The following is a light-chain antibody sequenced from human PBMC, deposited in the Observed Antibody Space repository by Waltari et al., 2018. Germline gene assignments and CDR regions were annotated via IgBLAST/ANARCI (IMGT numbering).Light chain of an antibody. J-gene: IGKJ2*01. CDR1: QSVVFSANYKNY. V-gene: IGKV4-1*01. CDR2: WAS. CDR3: QQCYTFPYT. Sequence: DIVLTQSPVYLALSLRERATLNCKSSQSVVFSANYKNYLAWYQQRPGQPPKLLITWASTRASGIPDRFSGSGSETDFTLTISSLQAEDVAVYYCQQCYTFPYTFGQGTKLEIK.